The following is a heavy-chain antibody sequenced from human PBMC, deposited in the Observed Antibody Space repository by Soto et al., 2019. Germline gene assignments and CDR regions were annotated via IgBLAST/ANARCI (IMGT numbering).Heavy chain of an antibody. CDR2: ISSSSSYI. CDR1: GFTFSSYS. V-gene: IGHV3-21*01. D-gene: IGHD4-4*01. Sequence: GGSLKLSCAASGFTFSSYSMNWVRQAPGKGLEWVSSISSSSSYIYYADSVKGRFTISRDNAKNSLYLQMNSLRAEDTAVYYCARDPLYSNYGGELSWFDPWGQGTLVTVSS. J-gene: IGHJ5*02. CDR3: ARDPLYSNYGGELSWFDP.